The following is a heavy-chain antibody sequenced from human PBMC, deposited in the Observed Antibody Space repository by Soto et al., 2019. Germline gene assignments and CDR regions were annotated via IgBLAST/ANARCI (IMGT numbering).Heavy chain of an antibody. CDR1: GYAFSNND. V-gene: IGHV1-8*01. J-gene: IGHJ5*02. Sequence: ASEKVSCKASGYAFSNNDISWERQATGQGLEWMGWMNPNRGHGGYAQKFQGRVTMTRATSTSTAYMELSSLESDDTAIYDCSRMATSCSLNRFAAWRQGALVTV. CDR2: MNPNRGHG. D-gene: IGHD3-16*02. CDR3: SRMATSCSLNRFAA.